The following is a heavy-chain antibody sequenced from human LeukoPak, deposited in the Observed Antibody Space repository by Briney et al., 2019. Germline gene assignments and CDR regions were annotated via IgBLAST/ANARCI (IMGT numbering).Heavy chain of an antibody. J-gene: IGHJ4*02. CDR2: IHYSGTS. CDR1: GGSIGSYY. CDR3: ARKLAGIHFDQ. Sequence: SETLSLTCTVSGGSIGSYYWNWIRQPPGKGLEWIGYIHYSGTSNYNPSLKSRVSISVDTSKNQFSLKMSSVTAADTAVYYCARKLAGIHFDQWGRGTLATVSS. D-gene: IGHD6-19*01. V-gene: IGHV4-59*01.